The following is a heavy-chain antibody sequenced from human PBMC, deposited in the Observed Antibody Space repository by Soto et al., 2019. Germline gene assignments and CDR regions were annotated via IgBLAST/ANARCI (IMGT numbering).Heavy chain of an antibody. CDR1: GFTLSTIP. CDR3: AKAMYHSGWVVDY. Sequence: EVQLLESGGGLVQPGGSLRLSCAASGFTLSTIPLAWVRRPPGKGWEWVSSISGSGGSTYYAESVKGRFAISRDNSKNTLYVQVSSLRAEDTAVYYCAKAMYHSGWVVDYWGQGTLVTVSS. D-gene: IGHD6-19*01. V-gene: IGHV3-23*01. J-gene: IGHJ4*02. CDR2: ISGSGGST.